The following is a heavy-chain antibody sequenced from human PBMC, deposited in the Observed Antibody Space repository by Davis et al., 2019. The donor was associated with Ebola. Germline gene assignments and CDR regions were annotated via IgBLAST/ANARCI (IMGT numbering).Heavy chain of an antibody. Sequence: GGSLRLSCKGSGYSFTSYWIGWVRQMPGKGLEWMGIIYPGDSDTRYSPSFQGQVTISADKSISTAYLQWSSLKASDTAMYYCARGTGSGWTGFDYWGQGTLVTVSS. CDR3: ARGTGSGWTGFDY. D-gene: IGHD6-19*01. CDR1: GYSFTSYW. CDR2: IYPGDSDT. V-gene: IGHV5-51*01. J-gene: IGHJ4*02.